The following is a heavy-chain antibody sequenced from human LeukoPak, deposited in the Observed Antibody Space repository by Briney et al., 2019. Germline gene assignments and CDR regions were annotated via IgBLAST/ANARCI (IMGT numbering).Heavy chain of an antibody. CDR1: GGSISSYY. V-gene: IGHV4-4*07. Sequence: AETLSLTCTVSGGSISSYYWSWIRQPAGKGLEWIGRIYTSGSTKYNPSLKSRVTMSVDTSKNQISLEVNSVTAADTAVYYCARESYSSSYLFDFWGQGTLVTVSS. CDR3: ARESYSSSYLFDF. J-gene: IGHJ4*02. D-gene: IGHD6-6*01. CDR2: IYTSGST.